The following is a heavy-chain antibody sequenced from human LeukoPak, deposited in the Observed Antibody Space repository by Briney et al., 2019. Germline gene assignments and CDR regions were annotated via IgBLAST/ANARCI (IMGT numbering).Heavy chain of an antibody. Sequence: ASVKVSCKASGYTFTSYGISWVRQAPGQGLEWMGWISDYSGNTNYAQKLPGRVTMTTDTSTSTAYMELRSLRSDDTAVYYCARGEAARESWFDPWGQGTLVTVSS. CDR2: ISDYSGNT. J-gene: IGHJ5*02. D-gene: IGHD6-25*01. V-gene: IGHV1-18*01. CDR1: GYTFTSYG. CDR3: ARGEAARESWFDP.